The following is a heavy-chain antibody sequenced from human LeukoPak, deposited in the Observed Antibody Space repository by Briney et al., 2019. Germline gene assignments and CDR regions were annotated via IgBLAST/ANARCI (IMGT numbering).Heavy chain of an antibody. CDR2: ISSSGSTI. J-gene: IGHJ6*02. CDR1: GFTLSSYE. CDR3: AREGSGMDV. V-gene: IGHV3-48*03. Sequence: GGSLRLSCTGSGFTLSSYEVNWVRQAPGKGLEWVSHISSSGSTIYYADSVKGRFTISRDNAKNSLYLQMNSLRAEDTAVYYCAREGSGMDVWGQGTTVTVSS.